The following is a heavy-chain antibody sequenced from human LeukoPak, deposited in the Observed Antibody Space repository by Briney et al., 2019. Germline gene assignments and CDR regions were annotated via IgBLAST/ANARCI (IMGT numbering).Heavy chain of an antibody. CDR3: ARASGSGSYVYYFDY. J-gene: IGHJ4*02. D-gene: IGHD3-10*01. Sequence: GGSLRLSCAASEFTFSTYSMNWVRQAPGKGLEWVSYISSSSSTMYYADSVKGRFTISRDNAKNSLYLQMNSLRAEDTAVYYCARASGSGSYVYYFDYWGQGTLVTVSS. CDR2: ISSSSSTM. V-gene: IGHV3-48*01. CDR1: EFTFSTYS.